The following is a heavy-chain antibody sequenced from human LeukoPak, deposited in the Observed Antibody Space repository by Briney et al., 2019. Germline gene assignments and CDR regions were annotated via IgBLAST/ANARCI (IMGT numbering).Heavy chain of an antibody. Sequence: SETLSLTCTVSGGSISTSSYYWGWVRHPPGKGLEWIGNIFYSGSTYYSPSLKTPCTISLDTSRNQFSLKLNSLTAADTAVVYWAREANVLGGRVGDGNNDGGFDYWGQGPLVPVSS. V-gene: IGHV4-39*07. CDR1: GGSISTSSYY. CDR2: IFYSGST. D-gene: IGHD5-24*01. CDR3: AREANVLGGRVGDGNNDGGFDY. J-gene: IGHJ4*02.